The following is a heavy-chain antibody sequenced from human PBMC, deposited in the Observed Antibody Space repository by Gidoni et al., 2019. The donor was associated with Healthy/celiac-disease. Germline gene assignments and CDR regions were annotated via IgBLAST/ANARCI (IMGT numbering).Heavy chain of an antibody. D-gene: IGHD3-16*02. CDR2: FDPEDGET. CDR3: ATADIVHRPLYWYFDL. V-gene: IGHV1-24*01. Sequence: QVQLVQSGAEVKKPGASVKVSCKVSGYTLPELSMHWVRQAPGKGLEWMGGFDPEDGETIYAQKFQGRVTMTEDTSTDTAYMELSSLRSEDTAVYYCATADIVHRPLYWYFDLWGRGTLVTVSS. J-gene: IGHJ2*01. CDR1: GYTLPELS.